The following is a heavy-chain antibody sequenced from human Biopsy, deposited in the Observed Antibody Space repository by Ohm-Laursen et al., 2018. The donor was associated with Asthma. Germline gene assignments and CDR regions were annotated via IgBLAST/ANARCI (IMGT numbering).Heavy chain of an antibody. D-gene: IGHD4-17*01. V-gene: IGHV1-69*01. CDR2: VIPLLDTG. J-gene: IGHJ4*02. CDR1: GDTFRTSA. CDR3: ASDFPKDYVRYNFQF. Sequence: SSVKVSCKTSGDTFRTSAFSWVRQAPGQGLERMGGVIPLLDTGDYAQKFQGRVTITADESTSTCYMELRSLSSDDTAVYYCASDFPKDYVRYNFQFWGQGTLVTVSS.